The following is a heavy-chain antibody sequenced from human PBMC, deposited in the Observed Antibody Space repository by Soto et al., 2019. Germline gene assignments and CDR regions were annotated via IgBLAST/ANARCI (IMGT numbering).Heavy chain of an antibody. CDR2: ISGSGGST. J-gene: IGHJ4*02. CDR1: GFTFSSYA. Sequence: GGSLRLSCAASGFTFSSYAMSWVRQAPGKGLEWVSAISGSGGSTYYADSVKGRFTISSDNSKNTLYLQMNSLRAEDTAVYYCAKSPKPDYYDSSGYSALDYWGQGTLVTVSS. D-gene: IGHD3-22*01. CDR3: AKSPKPDYYDSSGYSALDY. V-gene: IGHV3-23*01.